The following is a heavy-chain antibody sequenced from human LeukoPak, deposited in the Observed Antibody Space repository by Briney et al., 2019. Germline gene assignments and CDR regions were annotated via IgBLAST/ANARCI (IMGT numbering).Heavy chain of an antibody. J-gene: IGHJ5*02. CDR2: ISWNSGSI. CDR3: ADGGRYRFGTKRWFDP. Sequence: PGRSLRLSCAASGFTFDEYAMHWVRQAPGKGLEWVSSISWNSGSIGYADSVKGRFTISRDNAKNSLYLQMDSLRAEDMAFYYCADGGRYRFGTKRWFDPGGQGTLVTVSS. CDR1: GFTFDEYA. V-gene: IGHV3-9*03. D-gene: IGHD3-16*01.